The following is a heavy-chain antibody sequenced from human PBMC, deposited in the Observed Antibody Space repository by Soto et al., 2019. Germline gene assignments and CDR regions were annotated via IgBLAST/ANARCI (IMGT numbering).Heavy chain of an antibody. CDR3: ARDRRVYNVSLSHYNPYYTMDF. Sequence: ASVKVSCKTSGYTFKDHYIYWVRQAPGRGLEWVARINPNDGDTTSAQKFRNRVAVTRDMSLGTAYLELTGLQSDDTAIHYCARDRRVYNVSLSHYNPYYTMDFWGQGTSVTVSS. V-gene: IGHV1-2*06. CDR2: INPNDGDT. D-gene: IGHD3-22*01. CDR1: GYTFKDHY. J-gene: IGHJ6*02.